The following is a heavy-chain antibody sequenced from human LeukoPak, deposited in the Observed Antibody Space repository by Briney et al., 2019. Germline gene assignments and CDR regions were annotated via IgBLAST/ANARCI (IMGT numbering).Heavy chain of an antibody. J-gene: IGHJ4*02. V-gene: IGHV3-48*03. CDR1: GFTFRNYQ. Sequence: PGRSLRLSCAASGFTFRNYQMNWVRQAPGKGLEWVSYIGNIISTTHYADSVRGRFTVSRDDAKSSLYLQMSSLRVEDTAVYYCARTAYDLRGQSLVPGLDSWGQGTLVTVSS. D-gene: IGHD6-19*01. CDR3: ARTAYDLRGQSLVPGLDS. CDR2: IGNIISTT.